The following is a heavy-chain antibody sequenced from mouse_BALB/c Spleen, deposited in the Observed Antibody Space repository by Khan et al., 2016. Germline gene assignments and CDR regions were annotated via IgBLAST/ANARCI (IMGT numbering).Heavy chain of an antibody. CDR2: ISYSGST. V-gene: IGHV3-2*02. CDR3: AINWDEEAY. D-gene: IGHD4-1*02. J-gene: IGHJ3*01. CDR1: GYSITSDYA. Sequence: EVKLEESGPGLVKPSQSLSLTCTVTGYSITSDYAWNWIRQFPGNKLEWMGYISYSGSTSYNPSLKRRISITRDTSKNQFFLPLNSVTTEDTATYFCAINWDEEAYWGQGTLVTVSA.